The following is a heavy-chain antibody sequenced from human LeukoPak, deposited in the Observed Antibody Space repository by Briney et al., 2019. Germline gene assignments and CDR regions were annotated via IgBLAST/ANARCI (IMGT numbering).Heavy chain of an antibody. V-gene: IGHV3-21*01. CDR2: ISSSSSYI. D-gene: IGHD2-15*01. CDR1: GFTFSSYS. CDR3: VKAVSPIAPTSYFDS. Sequence: GGSLRLSCAASGFTFSSYSMNRVRQAPGKGLEWVSSISSSSSYIYYADSVKGRFTISRDNAKNSLYLQMNSLRAEDTAVYYCVKAVSPIAPTSYFDSWGQGTMVTVSS. J-gene: IGHJ4*02.